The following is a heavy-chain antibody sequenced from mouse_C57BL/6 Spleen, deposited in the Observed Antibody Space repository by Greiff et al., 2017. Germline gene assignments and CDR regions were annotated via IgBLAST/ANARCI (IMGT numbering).Heavy chain of an antibody. V-gene: IGHV5-6*01. D-gene: IGHD1-1*01. CDR1: GFTFSSYG. J-gene: IGHJ4*01. Sequence: EVKLVESGGDLVKPGGSLKLSCAASGFTFSSYGMSWVRQTPDKRLEWVATISSGGSYTYYPDSVKGRFTISRDNAKNTLYLQMSSLKSEDTAMYYCASISSEAMDYWGQGTSDTVSS. CDR3: ASISSEAMDY. CDR2: ISSGGSYT.